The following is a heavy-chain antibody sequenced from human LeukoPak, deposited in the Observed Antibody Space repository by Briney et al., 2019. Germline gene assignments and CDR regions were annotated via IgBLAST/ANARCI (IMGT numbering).Heavy chain of an antibody. CDR2: IIPILGIA. CDR3: AKTTTYYYGMDV. D-gene: IGHD4-17*01. Sequence: SVKVSCKASGYTFTNYDINWVRQAPGQGLEWMGRIIPILGIANYAQKFQGRVTITADKSTSTAYMELSSLRSEDTAVYYCAKTTTYYYGMDVWGQGTTVTVSS. J-gene: IGHJ6*02. CDR1: GYTFTNYD. V-gene: IGHV1-69*04.